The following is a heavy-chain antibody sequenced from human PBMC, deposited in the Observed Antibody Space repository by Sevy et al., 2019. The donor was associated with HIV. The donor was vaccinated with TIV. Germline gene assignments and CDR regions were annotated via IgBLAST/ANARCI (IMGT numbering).Heavy chain of an antibody. CDR2: ISGGGDST. CDR1: GFTFSNYA. Sequence: GGPLRLSCAASGFTFSNYAMSWVRQAPGKGLEWVSIISGGGDSTYYADSVKGRFTISRDNSKNRLYLQMNSLRAEDTAVYYCAKMYYYESSGYSDAFDIWGQGTMVTVSS. J-gene: IGHJ3*02. CDR3: AKMYYYESSGYSDAFDI. D-gene: IGHD3-22*01. V-gene: IGHV3-23*01.